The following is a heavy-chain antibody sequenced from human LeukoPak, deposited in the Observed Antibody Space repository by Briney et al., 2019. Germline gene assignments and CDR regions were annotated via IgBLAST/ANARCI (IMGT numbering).Heavy chain of an antibody. D-gene: IGHD5-24*01. CDR2: ISATTIYR. Sequence: GGSLRLSCAAPGFTFSNYDMTWVRQAPGKGLEWVSSISATTIYRFSAGSVRGRFTISRDNVENSLYLQMNDLRREDTAVYYCARIGLGRDAYNSFDYWGQGTLVIVSS. V-gene: IGHV3-21*01. CDR3: ARIGLGRDAYNSFDY. CDR1: GFTFSNYD. J-gene: IGHJ4*02.